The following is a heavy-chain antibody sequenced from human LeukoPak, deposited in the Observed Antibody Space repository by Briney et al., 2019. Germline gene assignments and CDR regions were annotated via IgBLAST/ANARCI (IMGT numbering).Heavy chain of an antibody. D-gene: IGHD3-22*01. V-gene: IGHV4-31*03. J-gene: IGHJ4*02. CDR2: IYYSGST. CDR1: GGSISSGGYY. Sequence: SETLSLTCTVSGGSISSGGYYWSWIRQHPGKGLEWIGYIYYSGSTYYNPSLKSRVTISVDTSKNQFSLKLSSVTAADTAVYYCARDLVHSSGYYDYSDYWGQGTLVTVSS. CDR3: ARDLVHSSGYYDYSDY.